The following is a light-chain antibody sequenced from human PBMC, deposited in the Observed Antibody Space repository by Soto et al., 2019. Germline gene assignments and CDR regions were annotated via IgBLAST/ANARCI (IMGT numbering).Light chain of an antibody. CDR2: GNS. CDR1: SSNIGAGYD. Sequence: QSVLTQPPSVSGAPGQMVTISFTGGSSNIGAGYDVHWYQQLPGTAPKLLIYGNSNRPSGVPDRFSGSKSGTSASLAITGLQAEDEADYYCQSYDSSLSGYVVFGGGTKLTVL. J-gene: IGLJ2*01. CDR3: QSYDSSLSGYVV. V-gene: IGLV1-40*01.